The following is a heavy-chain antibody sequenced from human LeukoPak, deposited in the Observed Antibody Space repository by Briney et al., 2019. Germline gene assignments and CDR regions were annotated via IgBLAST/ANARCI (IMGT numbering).Heavy chain of an antibody. Sequence: SETLSLTCAVYGGSFSGYYWSWIRQPPGKGLEWIGEINHSGSTNYNPSLKSRVTISVDTSKNQFSLKLSSVTAADTAVYYCARVLRPIITMIVVVDYYYYGMDVWGQGTTVTVSS. CDR2: INHSGST. V-gene: IGHV4-34*01. J-gene: IGHJ6*02. CDR1: GGSFSGYY. D-gene: IGHD3-22*01. CDR3: ARVLRPIITMIVVVDYYYYGMDV.